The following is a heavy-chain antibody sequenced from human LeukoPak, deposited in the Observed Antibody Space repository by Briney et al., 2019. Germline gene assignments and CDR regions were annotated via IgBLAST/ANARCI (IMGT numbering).Heavy chain of an antibody. CDR2: IYPSGST. V-gene: IGHV4-38-2*02. Sequence: PSETLSLTCAVSGYSISSGYSWGWIRQPPGEGLEWIGSIYPSGSTYYNPSLKSRVTISIDTSNNHFSLKLSSVTAADTAVYYCARDFWKYSSGWSVDYWGQGILVTVSS. J-gene: IGHJ4*02. CDR1: GYSISSGYS. D-gene: IGHD6-19*01. CDR3: ARDFWKYSSGWSVDY.